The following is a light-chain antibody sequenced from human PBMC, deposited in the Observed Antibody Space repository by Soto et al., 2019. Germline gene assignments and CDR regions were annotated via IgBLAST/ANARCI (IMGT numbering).Light chain of an antibody. CDR1: QSVGSR. Sequence: EIAKTQSPGTLSVSPGDSATLSCRASQSVGSRLAWYQQKPGQAPRLLIYAASTRATGIPARFSAFGSGTEFTLTISDLQSEDFAFYYCQQYHNWRLYTFGQGTNLDIK. CDR2: AAS. J-gene: IGKJ2*01. CDR3: QQYHNWRLYT. V-gene: IGKV3-15*01.